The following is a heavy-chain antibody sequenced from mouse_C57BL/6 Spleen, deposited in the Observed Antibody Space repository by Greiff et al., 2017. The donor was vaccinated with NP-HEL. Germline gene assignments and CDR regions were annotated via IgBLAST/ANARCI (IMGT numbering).Heavy chain of an antibody. CDR2: IYPGSGST. J-gene: IGHJ2*01. V-gene: IGHV1-55*01. CDR3: ARGIYYYGSSYDY. D-gene: IGHD1-1*01. Sequence: VQLQQSGAELVKPGASVKMSCKASGYTFTSYWITWVKQRPGQGLEWIGDIYPGSGSTNYNEKFKSKATLTVDTSSSTAYMQLSSLTSEDSAVYYCARGIYYYGSSYDYWGQGTTLTVSS. CDR1: GYTFTSYW.